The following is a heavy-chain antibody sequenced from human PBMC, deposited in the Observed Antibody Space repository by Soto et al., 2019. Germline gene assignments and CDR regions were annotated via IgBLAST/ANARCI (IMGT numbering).Heavy chain of an antibody. Sequence: HPGGSLRLSCTGSGFTFSTYWMTWVRQAPGKGLAWVANIKQDGSEQYYVDSVRGRFTISRDNAKNSLYLQMNSLRAEDTAVYYCAREWSPPLAVFDYWGQGALVTVSS. CDR2: IKQDGSEQ. J-gene: IGHJ4*02. CDR1: GFTFSTYW. V-gene: IGHV3-7*03. CDR3: AREWSPPLAVFDY. D-gene: IGHD1-26*01.